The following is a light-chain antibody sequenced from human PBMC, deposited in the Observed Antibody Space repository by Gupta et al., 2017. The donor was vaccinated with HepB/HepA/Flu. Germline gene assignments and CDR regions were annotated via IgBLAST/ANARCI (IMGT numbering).Light chain of an antibody. V-gene: IGKV3-20*01. CDR1: QSVSSNY. CDR3: QHNGSAPGA. J-gene: IGKJ3*01. Sequence: ELVLTQSPGTLSLSPGEKATLSCRASQSVSSNYLAWYQQKPGQAPRLLIYGASSRDTGIPERFSGSGSGTDFTLTISKLEPEDFAMYYCQHNGSAPGAFGPGTKVDIK. CDR2: GAS.